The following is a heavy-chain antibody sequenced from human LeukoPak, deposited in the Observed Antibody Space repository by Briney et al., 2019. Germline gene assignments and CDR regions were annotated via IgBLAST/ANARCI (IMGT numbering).Heavy chain of an antibody. CDR1: GFPFSRYA. J-gene: IGHJ4*02. CDR2: ISGSGGRT. CDR3: AESSVVTATSPPGY. Sequence: GGSLTLSCGPSGFPFSRYAMSGLREARGKALEWVSGISGSGGRTYYADSVKGRFTISRDKSKNTRYLQMNSLRAEDTAVYYCAESSVVTATSPPGYWGQGTLVTVSS. D-gene: IGHD2-21*02. V-gene: IGHV3-23*01.